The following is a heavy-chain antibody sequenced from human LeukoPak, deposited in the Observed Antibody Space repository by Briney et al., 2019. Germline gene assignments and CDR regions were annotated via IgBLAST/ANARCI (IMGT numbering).Heavy chain of an antibody. J-gene: IGHJ4*02. D-gene: IGHD1-26*01. V-gene: IGHV4-59*01. CDR2: IYYSGST. Sequence: SETLSLTCTVSGGSISSYYWSWIRQPPGKGLEWIGYIYYSGSTNYNPSLKSRVTISVDTSKNQFSLKLSSVTAADTAVYYCARAPPEWELLLDYWGQGTLVTVSS. CDR3: ARAPPEWELLLDY. CDR1: GGSISSYY.